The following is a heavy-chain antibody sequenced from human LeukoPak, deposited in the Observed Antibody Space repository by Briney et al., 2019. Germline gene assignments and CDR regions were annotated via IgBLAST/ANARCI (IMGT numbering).Heavy chain of an antibody. D-gene: IGHD2-2*01. Sequence: GESLKISCKGSGHSFTNYWIGWVRQMPGKGLEWMGIIYPGDSDTRYSPSFQGQVTISADKSISTAYLQWSSLKASDTAMYYCAGRFCSGSSCYYFDYWGQGTLVTVSS. J-gene: IGHJ4*02. V-gene: IGHV5-51*01. CDR1: GHSFTNYW. CDR3: AGRFCSGSSCYYFDY. CDR2: IYPGDSDT.